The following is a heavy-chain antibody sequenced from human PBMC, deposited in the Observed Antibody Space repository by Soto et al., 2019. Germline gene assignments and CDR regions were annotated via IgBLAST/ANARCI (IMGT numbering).Heavy chain of an antibody. CDR2: IIPIFGTA. J-gene: IGHJ4*02. V-gene: IGHV1-69*13. D-gene: IGHD6-19*01. CDR3: ARTYSSGWQGGSYFDY. CDR1: GGTFSSYA. Sequence: GASVKVSCKASGGTFSSYAISWVRQAPGQGLEWMGGIIPIFGTANYAQKFQGRVTITADESTSTAYMELSSLRSEDTAVYYCARTYSSGWQGGSYFDYWGQGTLVTVSS.